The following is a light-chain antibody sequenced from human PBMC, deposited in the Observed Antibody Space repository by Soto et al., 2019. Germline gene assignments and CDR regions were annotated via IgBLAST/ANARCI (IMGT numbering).Light chain of an antibody. V-gene: IGKV3D-15*01. CDR2: GAS. J-gene: IGKJ1*01. CDR1: LSVSSD. CDR3: QQYSTYTPRT. Sequence: ETVVTQSPGTPSLSPGEIATPSCRASLSVSSDLAWYQQKPGQAPRLLXYGASSRANGIPDRFSGSGSGTDFTLTISSLQTDDFATYDGQQYSTYTPRTFGQGTKVDIK.